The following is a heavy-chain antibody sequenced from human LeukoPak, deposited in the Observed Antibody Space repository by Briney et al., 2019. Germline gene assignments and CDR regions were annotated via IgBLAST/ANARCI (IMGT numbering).Heavy chain of an antibody. CDR2: INPNGGGT. CDR1: GYTFTGYY. CDR3: ARLGVVGATRYYYYMDV. Sequence: ASVKVSCKASGYTFTGYYMHWVRQAPGQGLEWMGWINPNGGGTNYAQKFQGRVTMTRDTSISTAYMELSRLRSDDTAVYYCARLGVVGATRYYYYMDVWGKGTTVTVSS. V-gene: IGHV1-2*02. J-gene: IGHJ6*03. D-gene: IGHD1-26*01.